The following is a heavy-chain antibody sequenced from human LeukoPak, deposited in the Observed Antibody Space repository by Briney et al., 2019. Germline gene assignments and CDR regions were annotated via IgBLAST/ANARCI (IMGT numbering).Heavy chain of an antibody. CDR3: AGARIAAPLLDY. J-gene: IGHJ4*02. CDR2: ISDHGKSR. CDR1: GFIFSNYE. D-gene: IGHD6-13*01. Sequence: GGSLRLSCAASGFIFSNYEMNWVRQTPGKGLEWVSYISDHGKSRNYVDSVEGRFAISGDNAKNSLYLQMNSLRVEDTAVYFCAGARIAAPLLDYWGQGSLVTVSS. V-gene: IGHV3-48*03.